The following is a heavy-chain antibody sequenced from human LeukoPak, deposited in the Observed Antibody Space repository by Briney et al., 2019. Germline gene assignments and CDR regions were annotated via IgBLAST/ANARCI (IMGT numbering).Heavy chain of an antibody. D-gene: IGHD3-10*01. Sequence: GGSLRLSCAASGFTFSSSWMHWVRQAPEKGLVWVSRINSDGSSTSYADSVKGRSTISRDNAKNTLYLQMTSLGAEDTAVYYCVRGGFGHAMDVWGQGTTVTVSS. CDR1: GFTFSSSW. V-gene: IGHV3-74*01. CDR3: VRGGFGHAMDV. CDR2: INSDGSST. J-gene: IGHJ6*02.